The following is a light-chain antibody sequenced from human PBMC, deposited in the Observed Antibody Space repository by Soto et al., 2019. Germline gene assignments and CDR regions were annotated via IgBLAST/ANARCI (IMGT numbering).Light chain of an antibody. Sequence: EIVWTQSPGTLSLSTGERANLSCRASQSVSSSYLDWYQQKPGQAPRLLIYGASSSATGIPDRISGSVSGTDFALTISRLELEDFAVYYCQQYGSSPEAFGPVNNVDIK. J-gene: IGKJ3*01. V-gene: IGKV3-20*01. CDR2: GAS. CDR1: QSVSSSY. CDR3: QQYGSSPEA.